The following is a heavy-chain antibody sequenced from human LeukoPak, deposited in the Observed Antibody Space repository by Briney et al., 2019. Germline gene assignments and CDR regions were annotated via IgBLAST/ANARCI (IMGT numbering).Heavy chain of an antibody. CDR1: GGSISSSSYY. J-gene: IGHJ4*02. D-gene: IGHD2-15*01. V-gene: IGHV4-39*01. Sequence: SETLSLTCTVSGGSISSSSYYWGWIRQPPGKGLEWIGSIYYSGSTYYNPSLKSRVTISVDTSKNQFPLKLSSVTAADTAVYYCARHRKVVVAATYSFDYWGQGTLVTVSS. CDR3: ARHRKVVVAATYSFDY. CDR2: IYYSGST.